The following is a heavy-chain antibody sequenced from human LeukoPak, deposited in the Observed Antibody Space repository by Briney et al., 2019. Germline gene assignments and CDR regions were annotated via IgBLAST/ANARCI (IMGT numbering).Heavy chain of an antibody. V-gene: IGHV1-69*05. J-gene: IGHJ6*03. CDR1: GGTLSTYG. CDR2: IIPFFETA. Sequence: SVKVSCKASGGTLSTYGISWVRQAPGQGLEWMGGIIPFFETANYPQKFQGRVTITTDESRSTSYMELSSLRSEDTAVYYCARGSSASHYYYYMDVWGKGTTVTVSS. CDR3: ARGSSASHYYYYMDV. D-gene: IGHD6-19*01.